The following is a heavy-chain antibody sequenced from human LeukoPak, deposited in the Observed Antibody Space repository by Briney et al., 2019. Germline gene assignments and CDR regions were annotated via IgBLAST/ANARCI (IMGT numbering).Heavy chain of an antibody. Sequence: PGRALRLSSAPSGVTFCLSGMHWVSEAPGKGLEWVRVISYDGSNNYYADSVKRRFTISRDNSKKTLYLQMNSLRAEDTAVYYCAKDGGGNADYWGQGTLVSVSS. CDR1: GVTFCLSG. J-gene: IGHJ4*02. D-gene: IGHD4-23*01. CDR2: ISYDGSNN. CDR3: AKDGGGNADY. V-gene: IGHV3-30*18.